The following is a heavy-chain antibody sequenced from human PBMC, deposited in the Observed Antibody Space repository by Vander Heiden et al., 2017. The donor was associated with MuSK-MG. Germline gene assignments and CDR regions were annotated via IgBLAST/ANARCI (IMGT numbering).Heavy chain of an antibody. CDR2: INPNSGGT. D-gene: IGHD6-13*01. CDR1: GYTFTGYY. Sequence: QVQLVQSGAEVTKPGASVKVSCKASGYTFTGYYMPWVRQAPGQGLEWMGWINPNSGGTNYAQKFQGRVTMTRDTSISTAYMELSRLRSDDTAVYYCARGGGRGEQQLVLAEAIDYWGQGTLVTVSS. J-gene: IGHJ4*02. V-gene: IGHV1-2*02. CDR3: ARGGGRGEQQLVLAEAIDY.